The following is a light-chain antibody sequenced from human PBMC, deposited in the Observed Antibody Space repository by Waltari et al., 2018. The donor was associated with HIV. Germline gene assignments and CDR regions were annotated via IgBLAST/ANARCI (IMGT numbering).Light chain of an antibody. V-gene: IGLV1-47*01. CDR1: TSNIEPQW. CDR3: EAWDSTLKETL. Sequence: QSVLTQPPSASGTPGQTVTISCSGITSNIEPQWVYWYQQLPGTAPKLLIFRNYKRPSGVPERFSVSKSGASASLVISGLRSEDEADYYCEAWDSTLKETLFGGGTKLTVL. J-gene: IGLJ3*02. CDR2: RNY.